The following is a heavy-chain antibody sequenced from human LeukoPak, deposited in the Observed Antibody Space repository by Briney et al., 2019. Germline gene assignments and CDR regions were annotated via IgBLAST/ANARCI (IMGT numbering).Heavy chain of an antibody. V-gene: IGHV1-2*02. CDR3: DRVGTLAYWFDP. Sequence: ASLKVSCKASGYTFTGYYMHWVRQAPGQGLEWIGWLNPNSVGTHYAQKFQGRVTMTTDTTISTAYTELTRLRHSPPAVYQYDRVGTLAYWFDPWGQGTLVTVSS. CDR2: LNPNSVGT. D-gene: IGHD7-27*01. J-gene: IGHJ5*02. CDR1: GYTFTGYY.